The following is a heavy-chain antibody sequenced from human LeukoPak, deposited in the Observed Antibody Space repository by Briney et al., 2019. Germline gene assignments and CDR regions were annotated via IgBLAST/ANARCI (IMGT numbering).Heavy chain of an antibody. V-gene: IGHV1-2*02. J-gene: IGHJ5*02. CDR2: INPNSGGT. CDR1: GYTFTGYY. Sequence: ASVTVSFKASGYTFTGYYMHWVRQAPGQGLEWMGWINPNSGGTNYAQKFQGRVTMTRDTSISTAYMELSRLRSDDTAVYYCARHAYRVDSTGYYRPNWFDPWGQGTLVTVSS. CDR3: ARHAYRVDSTGYYRPNWFDP. D-gene: IGHD6-19*01.